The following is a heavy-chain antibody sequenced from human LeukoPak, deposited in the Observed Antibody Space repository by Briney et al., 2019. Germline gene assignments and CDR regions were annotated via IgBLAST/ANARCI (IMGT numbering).Heavy chain of an antibody. Sequence: GGSPRLSCAATGFTFSSYWIDWVGQAPWKGLDSVANINRDGSVKNYVDSVKGRFTISRDNTKNSLYLEINSLRAEDTAVYYCARNLGSQQFDYWGQGTLVTVSS. CDR3: ARNLGSQQFDY. V-gene: IGHV3-7*01. J-gene: IGHJ4*02. CDR1: GFTFSSYW. D-gene: IGHD3-16*01. CDR2: INRDGSVK.